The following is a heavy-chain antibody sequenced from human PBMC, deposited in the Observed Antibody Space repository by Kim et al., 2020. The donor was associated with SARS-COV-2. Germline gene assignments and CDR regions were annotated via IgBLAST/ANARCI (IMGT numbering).Heavy chain of an antibody. CDR2: INAGNGNT. CDR3: VSHSIAVAGTVGFDY. Sequence: ASVKVSCKASGYTFTSYARHWVRQAPGQRLEWMGWINAGNGNTKYSQKFQGRVTITRDTSASTAYMELSSLRSEDTAVYYCVSHSIAVAGTVGFDYWGQGTLVTVSS. CDR1: GYTFTSYA. D-gene: IGHD6-19*01. J-gene: IGHJ4*02. V-gene: IGHV1-3*01.